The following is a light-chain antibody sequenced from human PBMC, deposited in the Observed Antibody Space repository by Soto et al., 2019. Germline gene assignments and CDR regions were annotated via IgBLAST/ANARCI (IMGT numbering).Light chain of an antibody. CDR1: QSVLYSSNNENY. Sequence: DIVMTQSPDSLAVSLGERATINCKSSQSVLYSSNNENYLAWYQQKPGQPPKLLISWASTREFGVPDRFSGSGSGTDFTLTISTLQAEDVAIYSCQQYYSTPLTFGQGTKVEIK. J-gene: IGKJ1*01. CDR2: WAS. CDR3: QQYYSTPLT. V-gene: IGKV4-1*01.